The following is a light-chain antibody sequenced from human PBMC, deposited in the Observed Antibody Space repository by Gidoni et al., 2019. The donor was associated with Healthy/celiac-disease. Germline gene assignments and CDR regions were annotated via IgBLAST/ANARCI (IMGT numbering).Light chain of an antibody. CDR1: QSLLHSNGYNY. Sequence: DIVMTQSPLSLPVTPGEPASISCRSSQSLLHSNGYNYLDWYLQKPGQSPQLLIYLGSNRASGVPDRFSGSGSDTDFTLKISRVEAEDVGVYYCMQALQTPRFTFXPXTKVDIK. CDR3: MQALQTPRFT. V-gene: IGKV2-28*01. J-gene: IGKJ3*01. CDR2: LGS.